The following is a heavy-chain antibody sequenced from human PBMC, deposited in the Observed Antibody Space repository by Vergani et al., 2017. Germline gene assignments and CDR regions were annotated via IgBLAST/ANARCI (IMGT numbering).Heavy chain of an antibody. V-gene: IGHV4-59*01. CDR2: IYYSGST. Sequence: QVQLQESGPGLVKPSETLSLPCTVSGGSISSYYWSWIRQPPGKGLEWIGDIYYSGSTNYNPPRKSRVTISVDPSKNQFSLKLGSVTAADTAVYYCARAASRIAAAGPFDYWGRGTLVTVSS. D-gene: IGHD6-13*01. CDR1: GGSISSYY. J-gene: IGHJ4*02. CDR3: ARAASRIAAAGPFDY.